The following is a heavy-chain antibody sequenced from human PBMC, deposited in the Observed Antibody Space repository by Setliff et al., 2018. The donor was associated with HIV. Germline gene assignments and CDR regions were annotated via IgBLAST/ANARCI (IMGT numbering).Heavy chain of an antibody. V-gene: IGHV3-66*02. CDR3: AKGGYGGAYYVAGY. J-gene: IGHJ4*02. CDR2: MYKGGKT. D-gene: IGHD5-18*01. Sequence: GSLRLSCEASGFSVTDTYMGWVRQAPGKGLEWVTVMYKGGKTYYADFVKGRFTIARDDSKNTVSLQMTNLGTGDTATYYCAKGGYGGAYYVAGYWGQGTLVTVSS. CDR1: GFSVTDTY.